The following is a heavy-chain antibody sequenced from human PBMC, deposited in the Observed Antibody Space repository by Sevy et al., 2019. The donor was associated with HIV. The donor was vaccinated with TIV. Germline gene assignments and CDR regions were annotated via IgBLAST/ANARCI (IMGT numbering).Heavy chain of an antibody. CDR3: AREGLLEWLFSFDH. V-gene: IGHV3-33*01. CDR1: GFTFSSYA. Sequence: GGSLRLSCAASGFTFSSYAIHWVRQAPGKGLEWVAVIWYDGTNEYYADSVKGRFTISRDNSKNTQYLQMNSLRAEDTAVYYCAREGLLEWLFSFDHWGQGTLVTVSS. D-gene: IGHD3-3*01. J-gene: IGHJ4*02. CDR2: IWYDGTNE.